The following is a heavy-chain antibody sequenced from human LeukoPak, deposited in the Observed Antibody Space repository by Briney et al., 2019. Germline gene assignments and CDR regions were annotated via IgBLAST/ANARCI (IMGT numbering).Heavy chain of an antibody. CDR1: GFSVSMKY. CDR2: IFSGGTT. CDR3: ARFSGPGMQHYYYYMDV. Sequence: GGSLRLSCAASGFSVSMKYMTWVRQAPGKGLERVSVIFSGGTTYYADSVKGRFTVSRDNSKNMMYLQMNSLRAEDAAVYYCARFSGPGMQHYYYYMDVWGTGTTVTVSS. V-gene: IGHV3-53*01. D-gene: IGHD3-10*01. J-gene: IGHJ6*03.